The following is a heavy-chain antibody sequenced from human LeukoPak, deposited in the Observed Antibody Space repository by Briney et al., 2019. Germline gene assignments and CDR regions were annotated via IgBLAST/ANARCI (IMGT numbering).Heavy chain of an antibody. Sequence: PSETLSLTCTVSGYSISSGYYWGWIRQPPGKGLEWIGSIYHSGSTYYNPSLKSRVTISVDTSKNQFSLKLSSVAAADTAVYYCARDNIVVVAATKAYYFDYWGQGTLVTVSS. CDR3: ARDNIVVVAATKAYYFDY. CDR1: GYSISSGYY. CDR2: IYHSGST. V-gene: IGHV4-38-2*02. J-gene: IGHJ4*02. D-gene: IGHD2-15*01.